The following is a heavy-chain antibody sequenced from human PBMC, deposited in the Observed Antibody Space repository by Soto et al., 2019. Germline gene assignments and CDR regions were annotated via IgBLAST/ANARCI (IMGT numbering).Heavy chain of an antibody. D-gene: IGHD3-22*01. CDR1: GGSISSYY. V-gene: IGHV4-59*01. J-gene: IGHJ4*01. CDR2: IYYSGST. CDR3: ARAEGYSSGYR. Sequence: ILSLTCTVSGGSISSYYWSWIRQPPGKGLEWIGYIYYSGSTNYNPSLKSRVTISGDTSKNQFSLKLSSVTAADTAVYYCARAEGYSSGYRWGHGTLVTVSS.